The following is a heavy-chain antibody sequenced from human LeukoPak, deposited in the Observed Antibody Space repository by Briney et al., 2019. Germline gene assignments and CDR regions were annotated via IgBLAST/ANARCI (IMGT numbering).Heavy chain of an antibody. J-gene: IGHJ4*02. D-gene: IGHD6-19*01. CDR3: ARGSGWYGFDY. CDR1: CYTFTSYG. Sequence: ASVKVSCKASCYTFTSYGISRVRKAPGQRLEWMGWISAYNGNTNYAQKLQGRVTMATDTSTSTAYMELRSLRSDDTAVYYCARGSGWYGFDYWGQGTLVTVSS. CDR2: ISAYNGNT. V-gene: IGHV1-18*01.